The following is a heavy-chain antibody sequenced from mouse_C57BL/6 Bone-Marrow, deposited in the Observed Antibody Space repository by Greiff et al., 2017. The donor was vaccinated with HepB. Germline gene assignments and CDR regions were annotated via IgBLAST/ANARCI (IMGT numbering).Heavy chain of an antibody. CDR2: IRSKSNNYAT. J-gene: IGHJ3*01. CDR3: GRHDDDDAWFAY. Sequence: EVQLVESGGGLVQPKGSLKLPCAASGFSFNTYAMNWVRQAPGKGLEWVARIRSKSNNYATYYADSVKDRFTISRDDSESMLYLQMNNLKTEDTVMYYCGRHDDDDAWFAYWGQGTLVTVSA. CDR1: GFSFNTYA. D-gene: IGHD2-4*01. V-gene: IGHV10-1*01.